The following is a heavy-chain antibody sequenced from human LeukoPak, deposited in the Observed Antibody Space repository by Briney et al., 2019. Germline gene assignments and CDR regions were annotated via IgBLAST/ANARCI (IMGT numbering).Heavy chain of an antibody. Sequence: GGSLRLSYAASGLPFSSYAMSWVRQAPGKGLEWVSAISGYGGSTYYADSVKGRFTISRDNSKNTLYLQMNSLRAEDTAVYYCAKEVGYHYYDSSGYYNYWGQGTLVTVSS. V-gene: IGHV3-23*01. J-gene: IGHJ4*02. CDR2: ISGYGGST. CDR3: AKEVGYHYYDSSGYYNY. D-gene: IGHD3-22*01. CDR1: GLPFSSYA.